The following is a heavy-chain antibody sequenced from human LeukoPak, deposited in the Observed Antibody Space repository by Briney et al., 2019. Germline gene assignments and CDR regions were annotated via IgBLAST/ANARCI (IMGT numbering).Heavy chain of an antibody. Sequence: GGSLRLSCAASGFTFSSYWMTWVRQAPGKGLEWVANIKQEGSEKYYVDSVKGRFTISRDNAKNSLYLQMNSLRAEDTAVYYCTKIPNYGEFFDYWGQGTLVTVSS. J-gene: IGHJ4*02. D-gene: IGHD4-17*01. CDR2: IKQEGSEK. V-gene: IGHV3-7*05. CDR1: GFTFSSYW. CDR3: TKIPNYGEFFDY.